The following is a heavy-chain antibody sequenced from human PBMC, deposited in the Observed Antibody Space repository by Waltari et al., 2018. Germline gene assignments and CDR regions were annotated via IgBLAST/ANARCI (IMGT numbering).Heavy chain of an antibody. D-gene: IGHD1-26*01. Sequence: QVQLQQWGAGLLKPSETLSLTCAVYGGSFSGYYWSWIRQPPGKGLEWIGEINHSGSTNYNPSLKSRVTISVDTSKNQFSLKLSSVTAADTAVYYCARESRWEPPLFGYWGQGTLVTVSS. V-gene: IGHV4-34*01. CDR2: INHSGST. CDR3: ARESRWEPPLFGY. CDR1: GGSFSGYY. J-gene: IGHJ4*02.